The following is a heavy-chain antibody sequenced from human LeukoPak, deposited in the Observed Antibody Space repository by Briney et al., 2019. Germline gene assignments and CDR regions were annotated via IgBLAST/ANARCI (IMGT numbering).Heavy chain of an antibody. D-gene: IGHD1-26*01. V-gene: IGHV3-48*01. Sequence: GGSLRLSCAASGFTFSSYSMNWVRQAPGKGLEWVSYISSSSSTIYYADSVKGRFTISRDNAKNSLYLQMNSLRAEDTAVYYCARDTGATAYDYWGQGTLVTVSS. J-gene: IGHJ4*02. CDR3: ARDTGATAYDY. CDR2: ISSSSSTI. CDR1: GFTFSSYS.